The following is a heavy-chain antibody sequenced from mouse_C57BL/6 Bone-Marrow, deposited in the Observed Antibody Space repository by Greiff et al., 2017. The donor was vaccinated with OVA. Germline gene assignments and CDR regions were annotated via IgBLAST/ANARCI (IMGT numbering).Heavy chain of an antibody. CDR3: ARDYYGSSYGWYFDV. Sequence: VQLQESGPGLVQPSQSLSITCTVSGFSLTSYGVYWVRQSPGKGLEWLGVIWSGGSTDYNAAFISRLSISKDNSKSQVFFKMNSLQADDTAIYYCARDYYGSSYGWYFDVWGTGTTVTVSS. J-gene: IGHJ1*03. V-gene: IGHV2-2*01. CDR2: IWSGGST. CDR1: GFSLTSYG. D-gene: IGHD1-1*01.